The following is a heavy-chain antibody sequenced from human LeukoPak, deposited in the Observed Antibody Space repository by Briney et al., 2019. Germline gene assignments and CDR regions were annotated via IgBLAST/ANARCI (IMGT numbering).Heavy chain of an antibody. V-gene: IGHV3-66*01. CDR3: ATDQRGSGWFDP. D-gene: IGHD6-19*01. J-gene: IGHJ5*02. CDR1: GITVSSNY. CDR2: IYSGGST. Sequence: GGSLRLSCAASGITVSSNYMSWVRQAPGKGLEWVSVIYSGGSTNYADSVKGRFTISRDNSKNTLDLQMSSLRGEDTAVYYCATDQRGSGWFDPWGQGTLVTV.